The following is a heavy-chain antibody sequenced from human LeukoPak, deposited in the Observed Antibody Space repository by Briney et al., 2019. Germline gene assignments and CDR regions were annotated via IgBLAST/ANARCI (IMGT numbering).Heavy chain of an antibody. J-gene: IGHJ4*02. V-gene: IGHV3-30-3*01. D-gene: IGHD4-17*01. CDR3: ASPTTVTTF. CDR1: GGTFSSYA. Sequence: SCKASGGTFSSYAMHWVRQAPGKGLEWVAVISYDGSNKYYADSVKGRFTISRDNSKNTLYLQMNSLRAEDTAVYYCASPTTVTTFWGQGTLVTVSS. CDR2: ISYDGSNK.